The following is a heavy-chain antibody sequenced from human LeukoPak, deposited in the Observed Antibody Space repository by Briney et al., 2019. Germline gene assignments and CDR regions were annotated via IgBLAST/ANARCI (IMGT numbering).Heavy chain of an antibody. V-gene: IGHV1-2*02. J-gene: IGHJ5*02. D-gene: IGHD6-13*01. CDR3: ARGGASSWYGNNWFDP. Sequence: ASVKVSCKASGYTFTGYYMHWVRQAPGQGLEWMGWINPNSGGTNYAQKFQGRVTMTRDTSISTAYMELSRLRSDDTAVYYCARGGASSWYGNNWFDPWGQGTLVTVSP. CDR1: GYTFTGYY. CDR2: INPNSGGT.